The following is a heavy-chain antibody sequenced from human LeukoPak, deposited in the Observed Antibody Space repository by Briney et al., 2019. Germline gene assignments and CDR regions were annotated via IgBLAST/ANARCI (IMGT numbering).Heavy chain of an antibody. D-gene: IGHD5-18*01. CDR2: IYPGDSDT. Sequence: GESLKISCKGLGYSFSTYWNAWVRQRPGKGLEWMGIIYPGDSDTRYSPSFQGQVTISADKSTSTAYLQWSSLRASDTAIYYCARSWVSGYGTVLDYWGQGTLVTVSS. CDR1: GYSFSTYW. J-gene: IGHJ4*02. V-gene: IGHV5-51*01. CDR3: ARSWVSGYGTVLDY.